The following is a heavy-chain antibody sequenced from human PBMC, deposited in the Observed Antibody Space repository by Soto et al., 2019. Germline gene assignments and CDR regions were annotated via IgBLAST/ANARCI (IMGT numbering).Heavy chain of an antibody. V-gene: IGHV3-23*01. CDR1: GFTFSSYA. CDR3: AKSSGVSCYSASDY. CDR2: ITGSGDTT. D-gene: IGHD2-15*01. Sequence: PGGSLRLSCAASGFTFSSYAMSWVRQAPGKGLEWVSGITGSGDTTYYADSVKGRFTISRDNSKNTLYLQVNSLRVEDTAIYYCAKSSGVSCYSASDYWGQGTPVTVSS. J-gene: IGHJ4*02.